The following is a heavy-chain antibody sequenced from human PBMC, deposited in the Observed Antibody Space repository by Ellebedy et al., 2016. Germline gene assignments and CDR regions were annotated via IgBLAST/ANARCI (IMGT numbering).Heavy chain of an antibody. J-gene: IGHJ6*03. CDR1: GFTVSSNY. Sequence: GGSLRLXXAASGFTVSSNYMSWVRQAPGKGLEWVSVIYSGGSTYYADSVKGRFTISRDNSKNTLYLQMNSLRAEDTAVYYCARPSRPATPGGYYYYYMDVWGKGTTVTVSS. V-gene: IGHV3-53*01. D-gene: IGHD2-15*01. CDR3: ARPSRPATPGGYYYYYMDV. CDR2: IYSGGST.